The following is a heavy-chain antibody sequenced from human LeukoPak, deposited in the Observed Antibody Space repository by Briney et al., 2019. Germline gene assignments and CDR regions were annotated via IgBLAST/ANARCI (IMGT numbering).Heavy chain of an antibody. Sequence: TGGPLSLSCEPSGFFFSTYAKTWTRQPPGKGLEWVSEISGSGESTYYGDSVKGRFTISRDNSKNTLYLQMNSLRAGDTAIYYCAREDWDFDYWGQGTLVTVSS. CDR2: ISGSGEST. D-gene: IGHD3-9*01. J-gene: IGHJ4*02. V-gene: IGHV3-23*02. CDR3: AREDWDFDY. CDR1: GFFFSTYA.